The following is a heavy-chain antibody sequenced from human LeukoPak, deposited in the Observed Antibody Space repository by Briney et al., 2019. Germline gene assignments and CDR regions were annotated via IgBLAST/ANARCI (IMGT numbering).Heavy chain of an antibody. Sequence: SETLSLTCTVSGGSISSSSYYWGWIRQPPGKGLEWIGSIYYSGSTYYNPSLKSRVTISVDTSKNQFSLKLSSVTAADTAVYYCARDTTTGTTYFDYWAREPWSPSPQ. V-gene: IGHV4-39*07. J-gene: IGHJ4*02. D-gene: IGHD1-7*01. CDR2: IYYSGST. CDR3: ARDTTTGTTYFDY. CDR1: GGSISSSSYY.